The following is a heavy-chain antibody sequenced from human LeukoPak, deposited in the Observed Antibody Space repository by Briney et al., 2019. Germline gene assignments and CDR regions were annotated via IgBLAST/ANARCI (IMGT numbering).Heavy chain of an antibody. Sequence: GASVTVSCTSSGYTFTIYGISWVRQAPGQGLEWMGWISAYNGNTNYAHKLQGRVTMTTDTSTSIAYMELRSLRSDDTAVYYCARDRDGKDIVVVPAAYVDYWGQGTLVTVSS. J-gene: IGHJ4*02. D-gene: IGHD2-2*01. V-gene: IGHV1-18*01. CDR1: GYTFTIYG. CDR3: ARDRDGKDIVVVPAAYVDY. CDR2: ISAYNGNT.